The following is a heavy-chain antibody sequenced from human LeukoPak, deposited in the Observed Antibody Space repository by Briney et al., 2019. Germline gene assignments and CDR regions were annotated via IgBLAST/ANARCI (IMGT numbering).Heavy chain of an antibody. Sequence: KPSETLSLTCAVYGGSFSGYYWSWIRQPPGKGLEWIGEINHSGSTNYNPSLKSRVTISVDTSKNQFSLKLSSVTAADTAVYYCARHDRRYSGYDGWGQGTLVTVSS. D-gene: IGHD5-12*01. J-gene: IGHJ4*02. CDR1: GGSFSGYY. V-gene: IGHV4-34*01. CDR3: ARHDRRYSGYDG. CDR2: INHSGST.